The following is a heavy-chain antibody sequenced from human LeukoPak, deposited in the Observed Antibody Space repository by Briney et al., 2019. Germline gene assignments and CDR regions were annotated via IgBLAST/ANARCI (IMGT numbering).Heavy chain of an antibody. CDR1: GFTFSSYA. J-gene: IGHJ4*02. V-gene: IGHV3-23*01. Sequence: GGSLRLSSAASGFTFSSYAMSWVRQAPGKGLEWVSAISGSGGSTYYADSVKGRFTISRDNSKNTLYLQMNSLRAEDTAVYYCAKAPTYYYDSSGYYPDYWGQGTLVTVSS. D-gene: IGHD3-22*01. CDR2: ISGSGGST. CDR3: AKAPTYYYDSSGYYPDY.